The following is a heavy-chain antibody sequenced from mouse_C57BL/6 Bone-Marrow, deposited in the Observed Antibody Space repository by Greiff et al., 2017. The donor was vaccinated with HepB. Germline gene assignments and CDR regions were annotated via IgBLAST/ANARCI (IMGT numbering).Heavy chain of an antibody. CDR1: GFTFSSYG. J-gene: IGHJ2*01. V-gene: IGHV5-6*01. CDR2: ISSGGSYT. D-gene: IGHD2-5*01. Sequence: EVQGVESGGDLVKPGGSLKLSCAASGFTFSSYGMSWVRQTPDKRLEWVATISSGGSYTYYPDSVKGRFTISRDNAKNTLYLQMSSLKSEDTAMYYCARQDVSNYVCYFDYWGQGTTLTVSS. CDR3: ARQDVSNYVCYFDY.